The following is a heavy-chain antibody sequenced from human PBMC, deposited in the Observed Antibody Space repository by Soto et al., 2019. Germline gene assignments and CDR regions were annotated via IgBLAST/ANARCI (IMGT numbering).Heavy chain of an antibody. CDR2: IYNTGST. J-gene: IGHJ2*01. CDR1: GVSISTSSYY. CDR3: VRHASCSSIRRLPGYLDL. D-gene: IGHD2-15*01. V-gene: IGHV4-39*01. Sequence: PSETLSLTCAVSGVSISTSSYYWGWVRLAPGKGLEWIASIYNTGSTYYNPSLNTRVTISVDTSKNQFSLNLSSMTAADTSVYYCVRHASCSSIRRLPGYLDLWCRGTLVTVS.